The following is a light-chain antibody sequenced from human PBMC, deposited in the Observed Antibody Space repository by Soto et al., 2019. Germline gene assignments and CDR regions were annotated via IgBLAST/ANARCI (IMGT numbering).Light chain of an antibody. V-gene: IGKV3-20*01. CDR1: QSVGGS. J-gene: IGKJ1*01. CDR3: QQYGDSPQT. Sequence: EIVLTQSPGTLSLSPGERATLSCRASQSVGGSLSWYQQKPGQAPRLLFYGASNRATAIPDRFSGSGFGTDFTLTITRLEPEDFAVYYCQQYGDSPQTFGPGTKVEI. CDR2: GAS.